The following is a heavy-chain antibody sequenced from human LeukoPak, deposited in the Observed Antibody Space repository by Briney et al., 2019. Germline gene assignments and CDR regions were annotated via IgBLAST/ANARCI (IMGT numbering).Heavy chain of an antibody. D-gene: IGHD2-2*01. J-gene: IGHJ6*03. CDR1: GYTLTELS. V-gene: IGHV1-24*01. CDR2: FDPEDGET. Sequence: GASVKVSCKVSGYTLTELSMHWVRQAPGKGLEWMGGFDPEDGETIYAQKFQGRVTMTTDTSTSTAYMELRSLRSDDTAVYYCARSPPTYCSSTSCLLPYYYYYYMDVWGKGTTVTVSS. CDR3: ARSPPTYCSSTSCLLPYYYYYYMDV.